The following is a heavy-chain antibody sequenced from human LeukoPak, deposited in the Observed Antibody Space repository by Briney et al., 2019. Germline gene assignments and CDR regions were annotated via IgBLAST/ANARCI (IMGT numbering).Heavy chain of an antibody. D-gene: IGHD5-12*01. V-gene: IGHV4-31*03. Sequence: SETLSLTCTVSDDSLSSGTYYWNWIRLYPGKGLEWIGCIHYTGSIYYNPSIKSRVTISVDTSKNQFSLNVNSATAADTAVYYCARGVDRTKIYSWGQGTLVTVSS. CDR2: IHYTGSI. J-gene: IGHJ4*02. CDR3: ARGVDRTKIYS. CDR1: DDSLSSGTYY.